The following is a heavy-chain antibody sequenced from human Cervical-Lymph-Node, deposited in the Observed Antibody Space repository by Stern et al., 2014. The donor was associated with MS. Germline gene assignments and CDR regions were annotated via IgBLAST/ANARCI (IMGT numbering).Heavy chain of an antibody. CDR2: INPNSGGT. CDR3: AREYSSSWAYYYGMDV. CDR1: GHTFTGYY. Sequence: VQLVQSGAEVKKPGASVKVSCKASGHTFTGYYMHWVRQAPGQGLEWMGWINPNSGGTNYAQKFQGWVTMTRDTSISTAYMELSRLRSDDTAVYYCAREYSSSWAYYYGMDVWGQGTTVTVSS. J-gene: IGHJ6*02. V-gene: IGHV1-2*04. D-gene: IGHD6-13*01.